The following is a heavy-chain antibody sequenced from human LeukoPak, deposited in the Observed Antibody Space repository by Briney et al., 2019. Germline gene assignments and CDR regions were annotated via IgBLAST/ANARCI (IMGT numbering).Heavy chain of an antibody. J-gene: IGHJ3*02. V-gene: IGHV4-39*07. CDR2: IYYSGTT. D-gene: IGHD1-14*01. CDR3: ARDHVRFIRRRNNVFDI. CDR1: GGSITRSSYH. Sequence: SETLSLTCTVSGGSITRSSYHWGWIRQPPGKGLEWIGSIYYSGTTYYNPSLKSRVTISVDTSKNQLSLKLSSVTAADTAVYYCARDHVRFIRRRNNVFDIWGQGTMVTVSS.